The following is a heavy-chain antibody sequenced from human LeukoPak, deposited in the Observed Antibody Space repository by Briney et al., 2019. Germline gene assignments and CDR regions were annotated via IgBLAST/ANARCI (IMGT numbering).Heavy chain of an antibody. CDR1: GFTFSSYW. J-gene: IGHJ4*02. D-gene: IGHD2-21*02. CDR2: IEQDGSEK. Sequence: GGSLRLSCAAPGFTFSSYWMSWVRQAPGKGLEWVANIEQDGSEKYYVDSVKGRFTISRDNAKNSLYLQMNSLRAEDTAVYYCAKNSRDPLRTIDYWGQGTLVTVSS. CDR3: AKNSRDPLRTIDY. V-gene: IGHV3-7*01.